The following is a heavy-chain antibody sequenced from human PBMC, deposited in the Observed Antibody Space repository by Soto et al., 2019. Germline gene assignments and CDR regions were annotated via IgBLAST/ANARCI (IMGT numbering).Heavy chain of an antibody. Sequence: GASVKGSCKASGYAFTSYYMHWVRQAPEQGREWMGIINPSGGSTRYAQKYQGRVTMTRDRSTSTVYMELSSLRAEDTAVYYCAREYSVVVPAAHDKIDYYYGMDVWGQGTTVTVSS. J-gene: IGHJ6*02. D-gene: IGHD2-2*01. CDR3: AREYSVVVPAAHDKIDYYYGMDV. CDR1: GYAFTSYY. V-gene: IGHV1-46*01. CDR2: INPSGGST.